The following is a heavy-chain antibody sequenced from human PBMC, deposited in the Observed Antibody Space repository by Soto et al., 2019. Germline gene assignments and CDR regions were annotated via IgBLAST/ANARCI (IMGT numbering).Heavy chain of an antibody. V-gene: IGHV1-18*01. D-gene: IGHD6-13*01. CDR2: ISAYDGSR. J-gene: IGHJ6*02. CDR3: ARHRQQPGVGYGMDV. CDR1: GYTFTSYG. Sequence: ASVKVSCKASGYTFTSYGMSWVRQAPGQGLEWMGWISAYDGSRMFAQKFQGRVTMTRDTSTSTAYMELSSLRSEDTAVYYCARHRQQPGVGYGMDVWGQGTTVTVSS.